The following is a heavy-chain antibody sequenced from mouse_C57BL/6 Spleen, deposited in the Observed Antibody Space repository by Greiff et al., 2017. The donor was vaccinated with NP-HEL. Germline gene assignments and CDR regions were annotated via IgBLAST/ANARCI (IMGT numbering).Heavy chain of an antibody. J-gene: IGHJ4*01. CDR3: ARGGGKYYDYEGYAMDY. V-gene: IGHV1-69*01. CDR1: GYTFTSYW. Sequence: QVQLKQPGAELVMPGASVKLSCKASGYTFTSYWMHWVKQRPGQGLEWIGEIDPSDSYTNYNQKFKGKSTLTVDKSSSTAYMQLSSLTSEDSAVYYCARGGGKYYDYEGYAMDYWGQGTSVTVSS. D-gene: IGHD2-4*01. CDR2: IDPSDSYT.